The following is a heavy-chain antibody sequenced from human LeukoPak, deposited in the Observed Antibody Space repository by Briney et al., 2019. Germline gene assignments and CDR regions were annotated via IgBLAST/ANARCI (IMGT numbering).Heavy chain of an antibody. D-gene: IGHD5-12*01. V-gene: IGHV4-59*01. CDR1: SGSISSYY. J-gene: IGHJ4*02. CDR3: ARGWGNGYDLGGGDY. Sequence: SETLSLTCTVSSGSISSYYWSWIRQPPGKGLEWIGYIYYSGSTNYNPSLKSRVTISVDTSKNQFSLKLSSVTAADTAVYYCARGWGNGYDLGGGDYWGQGTLVTVSS. CDR2: IYYSGST.